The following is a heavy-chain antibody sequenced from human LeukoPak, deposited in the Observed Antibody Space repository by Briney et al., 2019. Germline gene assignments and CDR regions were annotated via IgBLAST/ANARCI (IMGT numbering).Heavy chain of an antibody. CDR2: ISAYNGNT. D-gene: IGHD1-1*01. CDR1: GYTFTSYG. J-gene: IGHJ3*02. V-gene: IGHV1-18*01. CDR3: ARDWGPRTTGTTVAGDAFDI. Sequence: ASVKVSCKASGYTFTSYGISWVRQAPGQGLEWMGWISAYNGNTNYAQKLQGRVTMTTDTSTSTAYMELRSLRSDDTAVYYCARDWGPRTTGTTVAGDAFDIWGQGTMVTVSS.